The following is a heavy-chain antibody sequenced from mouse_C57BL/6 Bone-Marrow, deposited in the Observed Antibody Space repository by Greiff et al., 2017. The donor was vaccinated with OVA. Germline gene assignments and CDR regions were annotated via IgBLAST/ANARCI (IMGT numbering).Heavy chain of an antibody. CDR2: INYDGSST. Sequence: EVKLVESEGGLVQPGSSMKLSCTASGFTFSDYYMAWVRQVPEKGLEWVANINYDGSSTYYLDSLKSRFIITRENAKNILYLQMSSRKAEDTATYYCARGGNCAMDYWGQGTSVTVSS. CDR1: GFTFSDYY. CDR3: ARGGNCAMDY. J-gene: IGHJ4*01. V-gene: IGHV5-16*01.